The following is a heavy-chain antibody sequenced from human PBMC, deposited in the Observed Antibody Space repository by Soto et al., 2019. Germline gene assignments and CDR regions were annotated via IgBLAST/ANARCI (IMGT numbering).Heavy chain of an antibody. CDR1: GDTFSSYT. Sequence: QVQLVQSGAEMKKPGSSVKVSCKASGDTFSSYTISWVRQAPGQGLEWMGRIIPILDIANYAQKFQGRVTITADKSTSTAYMELSSLRSEDTAVYYCAAGGHGAFDIWGQGTMVTVSS. CDR2: IIPILDIA. D-gene: IGHD1-26*01. J-gene: IGHJ3*02. CDR3: AAGGHGAFDI. V-gene: IGHV1-69*02.